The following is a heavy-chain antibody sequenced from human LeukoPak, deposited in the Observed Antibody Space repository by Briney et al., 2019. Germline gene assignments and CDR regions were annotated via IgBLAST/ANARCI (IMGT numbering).Heavy chain of an antibody. CDR2: ISSSSSYT. Sequence: GGSLRLSCAASGFTFSDYYMSWIRQAPGKGLEWVSYISSSSSYTNYADSVKGRFTISRDNSKNSLYLQMNRLRAEDTAVYYCASPAAGSNFDCWGQGTLVTVSS. J-gene: IGHJ4*02. CDR3: ASPAAGSNFDC. V-gene: IGHV3-11*03. D-gene: IGHD6-13*01. CDR1: GFTFSDYY.